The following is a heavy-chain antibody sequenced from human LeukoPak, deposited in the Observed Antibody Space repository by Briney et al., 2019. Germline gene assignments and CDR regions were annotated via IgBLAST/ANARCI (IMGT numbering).Heavy chain of an antibody. CDR3: ARVLGGYCSGTLCAFDI. D-gene: IGHD2-2*01. J-gene: IGHJ3*02. Sequence: PGGSLRLSCAASGFTFSSYSMIWVRQASGKGLEWVSSISSTSTYIYYADSVKGQFTISRDNAKNSLNLQMNSLRAEDTAVYYCARVLGGYCSGTLCAFDIWGQGTMVTVSS. CDR2: ISSTSTYI. V-gene: IGHV3-21*01. CDR1: GFTFSSYS.